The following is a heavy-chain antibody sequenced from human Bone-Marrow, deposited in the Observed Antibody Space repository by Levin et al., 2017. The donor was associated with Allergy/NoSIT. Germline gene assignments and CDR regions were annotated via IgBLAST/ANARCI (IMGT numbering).Heavy chain of an antibody. Sequence: GESLKISCKASGYTFTTYGISWVRQAPGQGLEWMGWISANNGDTNYAQNFQGRVTMTTDTSTNPAYMEMTSLRSDDTAIYFCNRVQPTAKGYYHYDVDVWGQGTTVTVSS. CDR2: ISANNGDT. D-gene: IGHD1-1*01. V-gene: IGHV1-18*01. CDR1: GYTFTTYG. CDR3: NRVQPTAKGYYHYDVDV. J-gene: IGHJ6*02.